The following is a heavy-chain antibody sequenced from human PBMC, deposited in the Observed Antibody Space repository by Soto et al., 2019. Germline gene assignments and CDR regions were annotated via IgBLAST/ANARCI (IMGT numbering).Heavy chain of an antibody. CDR2: IIPILGIA. J-gene: IGHJ5*02. CDR3: ARTLGYCSSTSCYGDNWFDP. D-gene: IGHD2-2*01. CDR1: GGTFSSYT. V-gene: IGHV1-69*02. Sequence: ASVKVSCKASGGTFSSYTISWVRQAPGQGLEWMGRIIPILGIANYAQKFQGRVTITADKSTSTAYMELSSLRSEDTAVYYCARTLGYCSSTSCYGDNWFDPWGQGTLVTVSS.